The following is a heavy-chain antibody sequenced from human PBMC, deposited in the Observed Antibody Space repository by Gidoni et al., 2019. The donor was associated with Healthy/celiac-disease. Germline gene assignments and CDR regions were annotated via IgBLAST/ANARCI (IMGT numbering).Heavy chain of an antibody. Sequence: EVQLVESGGGLVQPGGSLRLSCAASGFTFSSYSMNWVRQAPGKGLEWVSYISSSSSTIYYADSVKGRFTISRDNAKNSLYLQMNSLRDEDTAVYYCAREPPIGYNYYYGMDVWGQGTTVTVSS. CDR1: GFTFSSYS. J-gene: IGHJ6*02. CDR3: AREPPIGYNYYYGMDV. V-gene: IGHV3-48*02. CDR2: ISSSSSTI. D-gene: IGHD5-12*01.